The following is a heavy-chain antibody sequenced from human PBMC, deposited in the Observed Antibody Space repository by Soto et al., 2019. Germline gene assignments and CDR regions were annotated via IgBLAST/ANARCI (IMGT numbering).Heavy chain of an antibody. D-gene: IGHD3-16*01. V-gene: IGHV3-23*01. CDR1: GFTFSTSA. J-gene: IGHJ5*01. Sequence: EVPLLESGGDLVQPGGSLRLSCAASGFTFSTSAMGWVRQAPGKGLDWVSAISGNGGSTYYADSVKGRFTISRDNSKNTLYLQMNILRGEDTGIYYCARVLGLGLRSFDWFDSWGQGTLVTVSS. CDR2: ISGNGGST. CDR3: ARVLGLGLRSFDWFDS.